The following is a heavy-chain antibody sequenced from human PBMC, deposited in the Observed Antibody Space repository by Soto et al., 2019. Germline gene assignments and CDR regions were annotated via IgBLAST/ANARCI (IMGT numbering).Heavy chain of an antibody. Sequence: GGSLRLSCAASGFTFSSYAMSWVRQAPGKGLEWVSAISGSGGSTYYADSVKGRFTISRDNSKNTLYLQMNSLRAEDTAVYYGAKVPLVGYDILTGYSPLHFDYWGQGTLVTVSS. CDR3: AKVPLVGYDILTGYSPLHFDY. V-gene: IGHV3-23*01. D-gene: IGHD3-9*01. CDR1: GFTFSSYA. CDR2: ISGSGGST. J-gene: IGHJ4*02.